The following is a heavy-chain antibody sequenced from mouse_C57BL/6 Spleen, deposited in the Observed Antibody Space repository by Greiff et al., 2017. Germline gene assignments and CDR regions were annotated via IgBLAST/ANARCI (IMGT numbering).Heavy chain of an antibody. CDR2: ISYDGSN. CDR3: ARWIYLYAMDY. CDR1: GYSITSGYY. V-gene: IGHV3-6*01. D-gene: IGHD5-5*01. Sequence: VQLKESGPGLVKPSQSLSLTCSVTGYSITSGYYWNWIRQFPGNKLEWMGYISYDGSNNYNPSLKNRISITRDTSKNQFFLKLNSVTTEDTATYYCARWIYLYAMDYWGQGTSVTVSS. J-gene: IGHJ4*01.